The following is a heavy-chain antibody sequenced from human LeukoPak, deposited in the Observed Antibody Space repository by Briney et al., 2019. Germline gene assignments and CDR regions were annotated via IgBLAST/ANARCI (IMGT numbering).Heavy chain of an antibody. D-gene: IGHD6-13*01. CDR2: IIPIFGTA. Sequence: SVKVSRNASGGTFSSYAISWVRQAPGQGLEWMGGIIPIFGTANYAQKFQGRVTITTDESTSTAYMELSSLRSEDTAVYYCARVSIAAAGTLNWFDPWGQGTLVTVSS. J-gene: IGHJ5*02. CDR3: ARVSIAAAGTLNWFDP. V-gene: IGHV1-69*05. CDR1: GGTFSSYA.